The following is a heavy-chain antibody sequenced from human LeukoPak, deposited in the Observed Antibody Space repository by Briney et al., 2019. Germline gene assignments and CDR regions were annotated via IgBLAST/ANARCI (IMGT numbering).Heavy chain of an antibody. CDR2: ISGSGGST. V-gene: IGHV3-23*01. D-gene: IGHD4-17*01. Sequence: GGSLRLSCAASGFTFSSYAMSWVRQAPGKGLEWVSAISGSGGSTYYADSVKGRFTISRDNSKNTLYLLMTSLRADDTAVYYCATVKYDYGDPVGWFDPWGQGTLVTVSS. CDR1: GFTFSSYA. CDR3: ATVKYDYGDPVGWFDP. J-gene: IGHJ5*02.